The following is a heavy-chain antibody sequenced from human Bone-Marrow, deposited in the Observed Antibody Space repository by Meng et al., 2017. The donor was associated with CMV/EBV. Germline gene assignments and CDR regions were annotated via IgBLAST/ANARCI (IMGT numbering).Heavy chain of an antibody. CDR2: INPNSGGT. Sequence: ASVKVSCKASGYTFTGCYMHWVRQAPGQGLEWMGWINPNSGGTNYAQKFQGRVTMTRDTSISTAYMELSRLRSDDTAVYYCARDRRLINRGYCSSTSCNDAFDIWGQGTMVTVSS. D-gene: IGHD2-2*01. CDR1: GYTFTGCY. V-gene: IGHV1-2*02. J-gene: IGHJ3*02. CDR3: ARDRRLINRGYCSSTSCNDAFDI.